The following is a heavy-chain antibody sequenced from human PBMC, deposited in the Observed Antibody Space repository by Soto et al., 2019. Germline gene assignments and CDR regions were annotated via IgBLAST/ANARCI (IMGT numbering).Heavy chain of an antibody. V-gene: IGHV1-69*02. J-gene: IGHJ5*02. D-gene: IGHD3-3*01. CDR2: IIPILGVA. CDR3: ARAVFYDQNWFDT. CDR1: GGTFSSYT. Sequence: GASLKVYCNTAGGTFSSYTITCVRHTHGQGLEWIGRIIPILGVANYAQKFQGRVTITADKSTSTAYMELSSLRSEDTAVYYCARAVFYDQNWFDTWGQGTLVTVSS.